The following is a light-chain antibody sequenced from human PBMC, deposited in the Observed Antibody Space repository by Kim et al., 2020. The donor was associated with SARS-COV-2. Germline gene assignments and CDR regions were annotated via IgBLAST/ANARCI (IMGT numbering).Light chain of an antibody. Sequence: EILMTQSPATLSVSPGESATLSCRVSQSVSNNLAWYQQKPGQAPRLLIYDASNRATGVPARFSGSGSGTEFTLTITSLQSEDFALYYCHQYNDWPPMYTFGQGTKLEI. J-gene: IGKJ2*01. CDR1: QSVSNN. V-gene: IGKV3-15*01. CDR3: HQYNDWPPMYT. CDR2: DAS.